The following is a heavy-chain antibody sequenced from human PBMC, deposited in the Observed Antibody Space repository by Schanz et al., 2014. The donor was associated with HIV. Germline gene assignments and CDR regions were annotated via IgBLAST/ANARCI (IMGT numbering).Heavy chain of an antibody. V-gene: IGHV3-23*01. CDR1: GFTFTSYA. J-gene: IGHJ4*02. CDR3: AKVTPLRCLDY. Sequence: EVQLLESGGGLVQPGGSLRLSCAASGFTFTSYAMSWVRQAPGKGLEWVSGISGNSGHTWYADSVKGRFTISRDNPKNMLYLQMNSLRAEDTAVYYCAKVTPLRCLDYWGQGTLVTVSS. D-gene: IGHD4-17*01. CDR2: ISGNSGHT.